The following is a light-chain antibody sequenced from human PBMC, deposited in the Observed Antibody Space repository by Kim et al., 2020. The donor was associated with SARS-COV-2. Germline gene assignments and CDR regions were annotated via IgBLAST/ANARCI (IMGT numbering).Light chain of an antibody. CDR1: SSDVGSYNY. Sequence: GQSVTISCSGTSSDVGSYNYVSWYQQHPGKAPKLMIYEVSKRPSGVPDRFSGSKSGNTASLIVSGLQAEDEADYYCCSYAGSSNWVFGGGTQLTVL. J-gene: IGLJ3*02. V-gene: IGLV2-8*01. CDR2: EVS. CDR3: CSYAGSSNWV.